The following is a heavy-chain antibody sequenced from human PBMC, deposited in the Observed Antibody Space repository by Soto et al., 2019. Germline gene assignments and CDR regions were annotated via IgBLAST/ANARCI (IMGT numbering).Heavy chain of an antibody. CDR3: ASERYYEDSSGYYNPHDAFDV. V-gene: IGHV1-3*01. Sequence: ASVKVSCKASGYTFTSYAMHWVRQAPGQRLEWMGWINAGSGNTKYSQKFQGRVTMTRDTSTSTAYMELSSLRSEDTAVYYCASERYYEDSSGYYNPHDAFDVWGQGTMVTV. CDR1: GYTFTSYA. D-gene: IGHD3-22*01. J-gene: IGHJ3*01. CDR2: INAGSGNT.